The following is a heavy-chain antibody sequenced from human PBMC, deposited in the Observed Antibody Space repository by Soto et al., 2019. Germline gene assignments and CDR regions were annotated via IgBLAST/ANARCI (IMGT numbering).Heavy chain of an antibody. Sequence: QVQLVESGGGVVQPGRSLRLSCAASGFTFSSYGMHWVRQAPGKGLEWVAVIWYDGSNKYYADSVKGRFTISRDNSKNTLYLQMNSLRAEDTAVDYCARDTQLYFDYWGQGTLVTVSS. D-gene: IGHD1-1*01. CDR1: GFTFSSYG. J-gene: IGHJ4*02. V-gene: IGHV3-33*01. CDR2: IWYDGSNK. CDR3: ARDTQLYFDY.